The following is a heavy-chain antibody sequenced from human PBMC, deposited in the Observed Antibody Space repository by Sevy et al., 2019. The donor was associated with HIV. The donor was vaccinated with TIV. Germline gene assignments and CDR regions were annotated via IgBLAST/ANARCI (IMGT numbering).Heavy chain of an antibody. V-gene: IGHV4-34*01. CDR2: INHSGST. D-gene: IGHD3-22*01. Sequence: SETLSLTCAVYGGSFSGYYWSWIRQPPGKGLEWIGEINHSGSTNYNPSLKSRVTISVDTSKNQFSLKLSSVTAADTAVYYCARAALGDSSSDAFDIWGQGTMVTVSS. CDR3: ARAALGDSSSDAFDI. J-gene: IGHJ3*02. CDR1: GGSFSGYY.